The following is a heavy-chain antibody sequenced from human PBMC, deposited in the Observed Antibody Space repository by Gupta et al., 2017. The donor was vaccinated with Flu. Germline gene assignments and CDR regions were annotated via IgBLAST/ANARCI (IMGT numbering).Heavy chain of an antibody. J-gene: IGHJ4*02. D-gene: IGHD1-26*01. V-gene: IGHV3-23*01. Sequence: EVQLLESGGGLVQPGGSLRLSCAASGFTFSNYAMSWVRQAPRKGLEWVSGLSGNGGSTDYADSVKGRFTISRDNSKSTLYLQMNSLRAEDTAIYFCAKLSEWGVLVAATTFDYWGQGTLVTVSS. CDR1: GFTFSNYA. CDR3: AKLSEWGVLVAATTFDY. CDR2: LSGNGGST.